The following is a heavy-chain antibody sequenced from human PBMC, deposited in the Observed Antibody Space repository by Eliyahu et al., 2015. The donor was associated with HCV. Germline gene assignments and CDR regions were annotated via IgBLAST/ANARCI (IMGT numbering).Heavy chain of an antibody. CDR3: EGMKYGDDY. CDR1: GFDFSTYS. V-gene: IGHV3-48*02. CDR2: IXSGSXAI. J-gene: IGHJ4*02. Sequence: EVQMVESGGGSVQPGGSXRXSXVASGFDFSTYSMNWVXQGPGKGVGGVSYIXSGSXAIXYADSVRXRFTVSRDNAKKSLYLQMDSLRHEDSGVYYCEGMKYGDDYWGQGILVTVSS. D-gene: IGHD2-2*01.